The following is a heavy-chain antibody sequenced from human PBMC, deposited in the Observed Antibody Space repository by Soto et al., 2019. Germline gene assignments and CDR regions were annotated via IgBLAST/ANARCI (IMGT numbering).Heavy chain of an antibody. J-gene: IGHJ6*02. CDR1: GYTFTSYG. V-gene: IGHV1-18*01. CDR3: ARDEYGGDSGLYAMDV. D-gene: IGHD2-21*02. CDR2: INAYNGDT. Sequence: QVQLVQSGAEVKKPGASVKVSCKASGYTFTSYGISWVRQAPGQGLEWMGWINAYNGDTNYAQKFQGRVPMTTDTSTRTASMELRSLRSDDTAVYYCARDEYGGDSGLYAMDVWGQGTTVTVSS.